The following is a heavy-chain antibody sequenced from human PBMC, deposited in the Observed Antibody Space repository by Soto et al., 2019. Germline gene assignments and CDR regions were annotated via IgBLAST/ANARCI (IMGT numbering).Heavy chain of an antibody. CDR3: ARTSLTIVGPSNDYYGMGV. V-gene: IGHV4-30-4*01. CDR2: ISYSGST. J-gene: IGHJ6*02. Sequence: SETLCLTCTVSGGSISSGEYYWTWICQPPGKGMEWIGYISYSGSTHYSPSLKSRVSITVDTSKNQFSLNLASVSAEDTAVYYCARTSLTIVGPSNDYYGMGVWGLGTRVT. D-gene: IGHD3-3*01. CDR1: GGSISSGEYY.